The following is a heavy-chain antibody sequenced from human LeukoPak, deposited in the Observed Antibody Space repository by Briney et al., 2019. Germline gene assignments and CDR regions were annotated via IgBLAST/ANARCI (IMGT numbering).Heavy chain of an antibody. J-gene: IGHJ4*02. Sequence: GASVKVSCKASGYTFTGYFIHWVRQAPGQGLEWMGWINPNSGGTNYAQKFQGRATMTRDTSISTVYMVLRRLRSDDTAVYYCARSVGWLQLSNKFDYWGQGTLVTVSS. V-gene: IGHV1-2*02. CDR1: GYTFTGYF. D-gene: IGHD5-24*01. CDR3: ARSVGWLQLSNKFDY. CDR2: INPNSGGT.